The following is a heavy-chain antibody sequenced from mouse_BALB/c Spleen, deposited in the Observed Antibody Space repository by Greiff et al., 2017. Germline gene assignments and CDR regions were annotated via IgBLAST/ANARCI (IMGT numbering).Heavy chain of an antibody. V-gene: IGHV1-80*01. J-gene: IGHJ2*01. D-gene: IGHD2-1*01. Sequence: VKLMQSGAELVRPGSSVKLSCTASGYAFSSYWMNWVKQRPGQGLEWIGQIYPGDGDTTYYGKFKGKATLTADKSSNTAFMQLSSLTSEDSAVEFCGGREGNGNFDYWGQGTTLTVS. CDR2: IYPGDGDT. CDR1: GYAFSSYW. CDR3: GGREGNGNFDY.